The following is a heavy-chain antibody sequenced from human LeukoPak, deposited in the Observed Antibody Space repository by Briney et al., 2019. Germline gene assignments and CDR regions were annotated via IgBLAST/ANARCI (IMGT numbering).Heavy chain of an antibody. V-gene: IGHV1-3*01. J-gene: IGHJ4*02. CDR1: GYTFISYV. Sequence: ASVKVSCKASGYTFISYVMHWVRQAPGQRLEWMGWINAGNGNTKYSQKFQGRVTITRDTSASTAYMELSSLTSEDTAVYYCARGRWSATTATYYLDFWGRGTLVTVSS. D-gene: IGHD5-24*01. CDR2: INAGNGNT. CDR3: ARGRWSATTATYYLDF.